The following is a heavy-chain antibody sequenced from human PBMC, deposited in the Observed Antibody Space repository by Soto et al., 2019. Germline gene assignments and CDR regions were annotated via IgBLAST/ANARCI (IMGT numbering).Heavy chain of an antibody. CDR1: GFTFSSYA. CDR2: ISSNGGST. Sequence: GESLKISCSASGFTFSSYAMHWVRQAPGKGLEHVSAISSNGGSTYYADSVKGRFTISRDNSKNTLYLQMSSLRAEDTAVYYCVKDNSGSYIAFDIWGQGTMVTVSS. J-gene: IGHJ3*02. D-gene: IGHD1-26*01. CDR3: VKDNSGSYIAFDI. V-gene: IGHV3-64D*06.